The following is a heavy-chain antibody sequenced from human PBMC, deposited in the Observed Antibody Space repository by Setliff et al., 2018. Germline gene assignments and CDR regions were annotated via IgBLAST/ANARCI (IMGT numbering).Heavy chain of an antibody. CDR2: IYYSGST. V-gene: IGHV4-31*03. D-gene: IGHD5-18*01. CDR1: GGSINSGVYY. Sequence: SETLSLTCTVSGGSINSGVYYWGWIRQHPGKGLEWIGYIYYSGSTYYNPSLKSRVTISVDTSKNQFSLKLSSVTAADTAVYYCARDGGNGYGVDAYAGGGFDIWGQGTMVTVSS. J-gene: IGHJ3*02. CDR3: ARDGGNGYGVDAYAGGGFDI.